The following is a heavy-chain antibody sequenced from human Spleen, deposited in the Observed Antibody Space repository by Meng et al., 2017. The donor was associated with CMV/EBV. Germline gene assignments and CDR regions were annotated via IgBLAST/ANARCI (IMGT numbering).Heavy chain of an antibody. CDR3: AKIGSLTYYYYGMDV. Sequence: GESLKISCAASGFTVSSNYMSWVRQAPGKGLEWVSVIYSGGSATYYADSVKGRFTISRDNSKNTLFLQMDSLGAEDTAVYYCAKIGSLTYYYYGMDVWGQGTTVTVSS. J-gene: IGHJ6*01. V-gene: IGHV3-23*03. CDR1: GFTVSSNY. D-gene: IGHD1-26*01. CDR2: IYSGGSAT.